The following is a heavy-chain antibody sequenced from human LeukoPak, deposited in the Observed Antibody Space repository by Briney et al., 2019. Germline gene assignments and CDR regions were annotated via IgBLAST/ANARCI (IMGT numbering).Heavy chain of an antibody. Sequence: PGRSLRLSCAASGLTFSSYAMHWVRQAPGKGLEWVAVISYDGSNKYYADSVKGRFTISRDNSKNTLYLQMNSLRAEDTAVYYCARETSYYDFWSGYHIWGQGTMVTVSS. CDR2: ISYDGSNK. D-gene: IGHD3-3*01. CDR3: ARETSYYDFWSGYHI. V-gene: IGHV3-30-3*01. CDR1: GLTFSSYA. J-gene: IGHJ3*02.